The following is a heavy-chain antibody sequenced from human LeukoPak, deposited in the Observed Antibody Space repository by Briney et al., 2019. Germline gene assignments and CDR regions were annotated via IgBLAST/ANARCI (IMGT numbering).Heavy chain of an antibody. D-gene: IGHD3-10*01. V-gene: IGHV4-34*01. CDR3: AREPYYYGSGSYLD. J-gene: IGHJ4*02. CDR1: GGSFSGYY. CDR2: INHSGST. Sequence: SETLSLTCAVYGGSFSGYYWSWIRQPPGKGLEWIGEINHSGSTNYNPSLKSRVTISVDTSKNQFSLKLSSVTAADTAVYYCAREPYYYGSGSYLDWGQGTLVTVSS.